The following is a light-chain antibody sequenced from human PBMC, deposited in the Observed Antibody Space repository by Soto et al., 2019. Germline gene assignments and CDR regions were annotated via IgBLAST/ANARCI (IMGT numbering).Light chain of an antibody. CDR2: GAS. V-gene: IGKV3-15*01. Sequence: EIVMTQSPVTLSVSPGERATLSCRASQSVSSNLVWYQQKPGQAPRLLIYGASTRATGIPARFSGSGSGTEFTLTISSLQSEDSAVYYCQQYNNWVTFGGGTKVEIK. CDR1: QSVSSN. CDR3: QQYNNWVT. J-gene: IGKJ4*01.